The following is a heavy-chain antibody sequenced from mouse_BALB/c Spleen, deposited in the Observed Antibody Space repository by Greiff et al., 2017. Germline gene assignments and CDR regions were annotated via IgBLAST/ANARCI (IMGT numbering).Heavy chain of an antibody. CDR2: ISDGGSYT. CDR1: GFTFSDYY. V-gene: IGHV5-4*02. D-gene: IGHD2-10*02. J-gene: IGHJ3*01. CDR3: AREGEYGNFFAY. Sequence: EVMLVESGGGLVKPGGSLKLSCAASGFTFSDYYMYWVRQTPEKRLEWVATISDGGSYTYYPDSVKGRFTISRDNAKNNLYLQMSSLKSEDTAMYYCAREGEYGNFFAYWGQGTLVTVSA.